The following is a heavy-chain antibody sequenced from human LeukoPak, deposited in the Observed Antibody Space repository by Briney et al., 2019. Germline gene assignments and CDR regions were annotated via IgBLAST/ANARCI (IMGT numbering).Heavy chain of an antibody. CDR2: IYYSGST. J-gene: IGHJ4*02. CDR1: GGSISSSSYY. V-gene: IGHV4-39*01. CDR3: ARQHQYYYGSGSSSYYFDY. D-gene: IGHD3-10*01. Sequence: SETLSLTCTVSGGSISSSSYYWGWIRQPPGKGLEWIGSIYYSGSTYYNPSLKSRVTISVDTSKNQFSLKLSSVTAADTAVYYCARQHQYYYGSGSSSYYFDYWGQGTLVTVSS.